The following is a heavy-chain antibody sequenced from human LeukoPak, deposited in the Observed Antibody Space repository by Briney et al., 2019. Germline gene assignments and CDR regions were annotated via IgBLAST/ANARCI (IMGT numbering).Heavy chain of an antibody. D-gene: IGHD2-15*01. V-gene: IGHV4-34*01. Sequence: GSLRLSCAASGFTFSSYAMSWIRQPPGKGLEWIGEINHSGSTNYNASPKSRVIIFVDTSKNQFSLKLSSVTAADTAVYYCARVSVVGGGYYYYYYMDVWGKGTTVTVSS. CDR3: ARVSVVGGGYYYYYYMDV. J-gene: IGHJ6*03. CDR1: GFTFSSYA. CDR2: INHSGST.